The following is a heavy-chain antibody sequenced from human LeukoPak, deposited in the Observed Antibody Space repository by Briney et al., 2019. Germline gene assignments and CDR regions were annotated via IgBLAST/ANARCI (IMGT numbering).Heavy chain of an antibody. CDR3: ARIRKTVAGTSDYYYYMDV. CDR2: ISSNGATT. CDR1: GFTFTNFA. D-gene: IGHD6-19*01. Sequence: GGSLRLSCATSGFTFTNFAFHWVRQAPGKGLEYVSSISSNGATTYYANSVKGRFTISRDNSKNMVFLQMGSLRAEDVAVYYCARIRKTVAGTSDYYYYMDVWGKGTTVTVSS. J-gene: IGHJ6*03. V-gene: IGHV3-64*01.